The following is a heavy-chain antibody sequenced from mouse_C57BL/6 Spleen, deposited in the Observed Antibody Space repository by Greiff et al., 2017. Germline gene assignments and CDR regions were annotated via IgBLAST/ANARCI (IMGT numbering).Heavy chain of an antibody. J-gene: IGHJ4*01. Sequence: EVQLQESGPGMVKPSQSLSLTCTVTGYSITSGYDWHWIRHFPGHKLEWMGYISYSGSTNSNPSPKNRISITHDTSKNHFFLKLNSVTTEDTATYYCARESYGYYAMDYWGQGTSVTVSS. V-gene: IGHV3-1*01. D-gene: IGHD1-1*02. CDR3: ARESYGYYAMDY. CDR1: GYSITSGYD. CDR2: ISYSGST.